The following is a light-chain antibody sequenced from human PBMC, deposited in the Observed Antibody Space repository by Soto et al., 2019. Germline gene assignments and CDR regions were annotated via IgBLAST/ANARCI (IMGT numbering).Light chain of an antibody. CDR1: QAISNW. J-gene: IGKJ3*01. CDR2: AAS. Sequence: DIQMTQSPSSVSASVGDKVTITCRANQAISNWLAWYQQKPGKAPKLLIYAASRLQSGVPSRFSGSGSGTDFRLTISSLQPEDFASYYCQQANTFPYIFGPGTKVEIK. CDR3: QQANTFPYI. V-gene: IGKV1-12*01.